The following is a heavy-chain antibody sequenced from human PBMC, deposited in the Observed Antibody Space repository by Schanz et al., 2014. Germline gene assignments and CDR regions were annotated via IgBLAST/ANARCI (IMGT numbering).Heavy chain of an antibody. CDR2: IGGSDGNT. J-gene: IGHJ4*02. Sequence: QVHLVQSESELKNPGASVKVSCKTSGYSFSTYAMNWVRQAPGQGLEWMGWIGGSDGNTNFAQKFQGRGTMTTDTSTSTVYMELRSLTSDDSAVYYCARDRDQWDGNYLDYWGQGTLVTVSS. V-gene: IGHV1-18*01. CDR3: ARDRDQWDGNYLDY. D-gene: IGHD1-26*01. CDR1: GYSFSTYA.